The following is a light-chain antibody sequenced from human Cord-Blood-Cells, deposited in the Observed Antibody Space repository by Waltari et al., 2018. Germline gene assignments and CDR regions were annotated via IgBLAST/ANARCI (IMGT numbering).Light chain of an antibody. J-gene: IGLJ3*02. CDR1: VLAKKY. V-gene: IGLV3-27*01. CDR3: YSAADNNRV. CDR2: KDR. Sequence: SYELTQPSSVSVSPGQTARITCSGDVLAKKYAGWFQQKPGQAPVLVIYKDRERPSGIPERFSGSSSGTTVTLTISGAQVEDEADYYCYSAADNNRVFGGGTKLTVL.